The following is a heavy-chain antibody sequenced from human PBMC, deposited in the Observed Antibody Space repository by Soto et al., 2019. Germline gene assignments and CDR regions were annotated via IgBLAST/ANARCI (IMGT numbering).Heavy chain of an antibody. J-gene: IGHJ4*02. D-gene: IGHD3-22*01. CDR1: GFTFSSYA. CDR3: AKTEGDSYDSSGYPYYFDY. V-gene: IGHV3-23*01. Sequence: GGSLRLSCAASGFTFSSYAMSWVRQAPGKGLEWVSAISGSGGSTYYADSVKGRFTISRDNSKNTLYLQMNSLRAEDTAVYYCAKTEGDSYDSSGYPYYFDYWGQGTLVTVSS. CDR2: ISGSGGST.